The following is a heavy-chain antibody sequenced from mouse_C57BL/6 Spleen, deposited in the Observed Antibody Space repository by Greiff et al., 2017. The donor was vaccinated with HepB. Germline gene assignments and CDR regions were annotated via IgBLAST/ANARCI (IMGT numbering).Heavy chain of an antibody. D-gene: IGHD1-1*01. J-gene: IGHJ4*01. CDR1: GYTFTDYY. CDR2: IYPGSGNT. CDR3: ASDGTKSYYYAMDY. Sequence: QVQLKESGAELVRPGASVKLSCKASGYTFTDYYINWVKQRPGQGLEWIARIYPGSGNTYYNEKFKGKATLTAEKSSSTAYMQLSSLTSEDSAVYFCASDGTKSYYYAMDYWGQGTSVTVSS. V-gene: IGHV1-76*01.